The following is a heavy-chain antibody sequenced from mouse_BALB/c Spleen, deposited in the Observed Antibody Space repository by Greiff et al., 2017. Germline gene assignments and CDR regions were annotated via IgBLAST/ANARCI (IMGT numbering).Heavy chain of an antibody. D-gene: IGHD4-1*01. CDR3: ARTGRMDY. CDR1: GYTFTSYW. V-gene: IGHV1-7*01. Sequence: QVQLQQSGAELAKPGASVKMSCKASGYTFTSYWMHWVKQRPGQGLEWIGYINPSTGYTEYNQKFKDKATLTADKSSSTAYMQLSSLTSGDSAVYYCARTGRMDYWGQGTSVTVSS. CDR2: INPSTGYT. J-gene: IGHJ4*01.